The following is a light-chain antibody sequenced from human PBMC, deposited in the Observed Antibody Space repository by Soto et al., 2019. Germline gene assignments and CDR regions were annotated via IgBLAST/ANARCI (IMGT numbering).Light chain of an antibody. CDR1: QSVARD. V-gene: IGKV3-20*01. Sequence: EIVLTQSPGTLSWSPGETATISCRASQSVARDLTWYQHKPGQAPRLLISRASTGATGIPDRFSGSGSGTDFTLTSNRLEPEDSAVYYCQQHTVSTLTFGQGTKVDIK. CDR3: QQHTVSTLT. CDR2: RAS. J-gene: IGKJ2*01.